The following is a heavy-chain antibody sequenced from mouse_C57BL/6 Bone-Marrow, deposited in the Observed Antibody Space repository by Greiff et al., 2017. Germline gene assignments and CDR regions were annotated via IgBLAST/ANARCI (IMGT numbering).Heavy chain of an antibody. CDR3: ARGVPLVDY. D-gene: IGHD6-1*01. Sequence: QVQLQQSGAELVRPGTSVKVSCKASGYAFTNYLIEWVKQRPGQGLEWIGVINPGSGGTNYNEKFKGKATLTADKSSNTAYMQLSSLTSADSAVYCCARGVPLVDYWGQGTSVTVSS. J-gene: IGHJ4*01. CDR2: INPGSGGT. CDR1: GYAFTNYL. V-gene: IGHV1-54*01.